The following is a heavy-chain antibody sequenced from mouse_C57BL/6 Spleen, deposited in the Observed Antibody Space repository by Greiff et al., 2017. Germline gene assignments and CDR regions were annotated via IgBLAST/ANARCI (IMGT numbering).Heavy chain of an antibody. D-gene: IGHD2-2*01. CDR2: IDPSDSEP. J-gene: IGHJ2*01. CDR1: GYTFTSYW. V-gene: IGHV1-52*01. Sequence: QVQLQQPGAELVRPGSSVKLSCKASGYTFTSYWMHWVKQRPIQGLEWIGNIDPSDSEPHYNQKFKDKATLTVDKSSSTAYMQLSSLTSEDSAVYYCASSTMVTTNYFDYWGQGTTLTVSS. CDR3: ASSTMVTTNYFDY.